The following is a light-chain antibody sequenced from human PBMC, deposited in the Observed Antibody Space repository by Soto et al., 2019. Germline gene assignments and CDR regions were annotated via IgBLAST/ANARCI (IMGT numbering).Light chain of an antibody. CDR3: QQYHNLPIT. J-gene: IGKJ5*01. CDR2: GAS. Sequence: EIVMTQSPVTLSVSPGERATLSCRASQSVSSTLAWYQHKPGQTPRLLVYGASTRATGIPARFSGSGSGTDFTFTISSLQPEDVATYYCQQYHNLPITFGQGTRLEIK. CDR1: QSVSST. V-gene: IGKV3-15*01.